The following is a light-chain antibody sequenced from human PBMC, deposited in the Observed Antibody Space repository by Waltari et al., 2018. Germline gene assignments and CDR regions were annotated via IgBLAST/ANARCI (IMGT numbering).Light chain of an antibody. Sequence: QSVLTQPPSVSGAPGQRVTISCTGSSSNIGAGYDVFWYQHLPGTAPKLHIFGNSSRPSVVPDRFSGSKSGTSASLAIIGLQAEDEADYYCQSYDSSLSVVFGGGTKVTVL. CDR1: SSNIGAGYD. CDR3: QSYDSSLSVV. CDR2: GNS. V-gene: IGLV1-40*01. J-gene: IGLJ2*01.